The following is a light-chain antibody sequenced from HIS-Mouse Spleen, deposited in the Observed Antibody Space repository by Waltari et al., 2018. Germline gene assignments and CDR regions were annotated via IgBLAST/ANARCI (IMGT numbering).Light chain of an antibody. CDR3: YSTDSSGNHRV. J-gene: IGLJ2*01. CDR1: ALPKKY. V-gene: IGLV3-10*01. CDR2: EDS. Sequence: SYELTQPPSVSVSPGQTARIPCPGDALPKKYVYLYQQKSGQAPVLVIYEDSKRPSGIPERFSGSSSGTMATLTISGAQVEDEADYYCYSTDSSGNHRVFGGGTKLTVL.